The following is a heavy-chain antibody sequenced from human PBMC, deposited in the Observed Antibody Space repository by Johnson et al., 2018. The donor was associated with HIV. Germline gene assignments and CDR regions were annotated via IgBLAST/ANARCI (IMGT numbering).Heavy chain of an antibody. D-gene: IGHD3-16*02. CDR3: ARGGLGYQNFHDPFDV. CDR2: FYSGGSI. CDR1: GFIVSHNY. J-gene: IGHJ3*01. Sequence: VQLVESGGGLNQPGGSLRLSCAASGFIVSHNYMSWVRQAPGKGLECVAVFYSGGSIYYADSVKGRFTISRDNAKNSLYLQMNSLRPEDTALYYCARGGLGYQNFHDPFDVWGQGTMVTVSS. V-gene: IGHV3-53*01.